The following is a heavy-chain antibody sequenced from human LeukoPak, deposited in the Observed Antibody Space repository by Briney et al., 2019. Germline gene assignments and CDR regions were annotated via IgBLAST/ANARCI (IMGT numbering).Heavy chain of an antibody. Sequence: ASVKVSCKASGGTSSSYTISWVRQAPGQGLEWMGRIIPILGIANYAQKFQGRVTITADKSTSTAYMELSSLRSEDTAVYYCAREYGSPYYYDSSGYYSPYFDIWGQGTMVTVSS. D-gene: IGHD3-22*01. CDR1: GGTSSSYT. CDR3: AREYGSPYYYDSSGYYSPYFDI. V-gene: IGHV1-69*02. CDR2: IIPILGIA. J-gene: IGHJ3*02.